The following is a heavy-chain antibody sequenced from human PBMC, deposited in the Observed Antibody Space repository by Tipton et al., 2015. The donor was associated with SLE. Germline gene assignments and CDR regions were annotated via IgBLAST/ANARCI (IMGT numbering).Heavy chain of an antibody. Sequence: TLSLTCTVSGGPISSPVYYWGWIRQSPGKRLEWIGSVDYSGSTYFNPSLKSRVAISIDTSKNQFSLNLGSVTAEDTAVYYCARIITRRQLWWGWFDPWGQGTLVTVSS. CDR1: GGPISSPVYY. CDR2: VDYSGST. V-gene: IGHV4-39*07. J-gene: IGHJ5*02. CDR3: ARIITRRQLWWGWFDP. D-gene: IGHD5-18*01.